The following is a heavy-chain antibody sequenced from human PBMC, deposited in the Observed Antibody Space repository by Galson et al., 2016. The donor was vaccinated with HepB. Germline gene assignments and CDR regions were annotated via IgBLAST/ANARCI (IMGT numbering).Heavy chain of an antibody. Sequence: CAISGDSVSSSSAAWNWIRQSPSRGLEWLGRTYYRSKWYNDYALSVKSRISIDPDTSKNQFSLQLNSVTPEDTAVYYCAASYFDSSGHAEGFDYWGQGTLVTVSS. CDR1: GDSVSSSSAA. J-gene: IGHJ4*02. D-gene: IGHD3-22*01. CDR2: TYYRSKWYN. V-gene: IGHV6-1*01. CDR3: AASYFDSSGHAEGFDY.